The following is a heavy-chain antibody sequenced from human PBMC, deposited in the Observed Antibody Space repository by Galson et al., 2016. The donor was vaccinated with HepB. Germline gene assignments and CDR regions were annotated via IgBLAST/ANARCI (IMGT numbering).Heavy chain of an antibody. Sequence: PALVKPTQTLTLTCTFSGFSLSTSGVGVGWIRQPPGKALEWLALIYWNDDKRYSPSLKNRLTITKDTSKNQVVLTLTNMDPVDTATYYCAHGSPGGQCSSSTCVGWFDPWGQGTLVTVSS. V-gene: IGHV2-5*01. CDR1: GFSLSTSGVG. J-gene: IGHJ5*02. D-gene: IGHD2-2*01. CDR2: IYWNDDK. CDR3: AHGSPGGQCSSSTCVGWFDP.